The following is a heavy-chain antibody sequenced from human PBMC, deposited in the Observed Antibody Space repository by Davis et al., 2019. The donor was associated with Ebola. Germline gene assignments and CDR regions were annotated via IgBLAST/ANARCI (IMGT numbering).Heavy chain of an antibody. V-gene: IGHV3-30*04. CDR1: GFTFSSYA. D-gene: IGHD5-18*01. CDR2: ISYDGSNK. J-gene: IGHJ4*02. CDR3: TTVGGYSYGRRDY. Sequence: GGSLRLSCAASGFTFSSYAMHWVRQAPGKGLEWVAVISYDGSNKYYADSVKGRFTISRDNSKNTLYLQMNSLKTEDTAVYYCTTVGGYSYGRRDYWGQGTLVTVSS.